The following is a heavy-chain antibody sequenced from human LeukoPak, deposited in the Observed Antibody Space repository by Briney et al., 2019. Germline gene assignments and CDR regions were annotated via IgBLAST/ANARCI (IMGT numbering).Heavy chain of an antibody. V-gene: IGHV5-51*01. J-gene: IGHJ5*02. CDR2: IYPGDSDT. CDR3: ARLGSRRDGYNNWFDP. CDR1: GYNFTSYW. D-gene: IGHD5-12*01. Sequence: GESLKISCKGSGYNFTSYWIGWVRQMPGKGLEWMGIIYPGDSDTRYSPSFQGQVTISADKSISTAYLQWSSLKASDTAMYYCARLGSRRDGYNNWFDPWGQGTLVTVSS.